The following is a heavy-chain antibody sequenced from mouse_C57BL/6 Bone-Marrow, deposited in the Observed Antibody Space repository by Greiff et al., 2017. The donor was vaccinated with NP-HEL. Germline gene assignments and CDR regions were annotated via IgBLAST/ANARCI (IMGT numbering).Heavy chain of an antibody. D-gene: IGHD2-1*01. CDR2: INPNNGGT. J-gene: IGHJ3*01. CDR3: ARGYGNYVGFAY. V-gene: IGHV1-18*01. CDR1: GYTFTDYN. Sequence: VQLQQSGPELVKPGASVKIPCKASGYTFTDYNMDWVKQSHGKSLEWIGDINPNNGGTIYNQKFKGKATLTVDKSSSTAYMELRSLTSEDTAVYYCARGYGNYVGFAYWGQGTLVTVSA.